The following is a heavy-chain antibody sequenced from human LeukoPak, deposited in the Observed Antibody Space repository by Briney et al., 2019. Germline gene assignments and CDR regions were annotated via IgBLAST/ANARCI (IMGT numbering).Heavy chain of an antibody. CDR1: GFTFSSYG. Sequence: GGSLRLSCAASGFTFSSYGMSWVRQAPGKGLEWVSAISGSGGSTYYADSVKGRFTISRDNSKNTLYLQMNSLRAEDTAVYYCAKTNDYYYYYYMDVWGKGTTVTISS. J-gene: IGHJ6*03. CDR2: ISGSGGST. D-gene: IGHD1-1*01. CDR3: AKTNDYYYYYYMDV. V-gene: IGHV3-23*01.